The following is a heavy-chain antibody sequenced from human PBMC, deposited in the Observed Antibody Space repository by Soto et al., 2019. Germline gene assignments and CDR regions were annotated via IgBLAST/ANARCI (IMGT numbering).Heavy chain of an antibody. J-gene: IGHJ5*02. Sequence: QVQLVESGGGVVQPGTSLRLSCKAAGFRFSTYGMHWVRQAPGKGLEWVAVISNDGRDRYYGDSVRGRFTISRDTSKNPLYIAMSSLSPEDTAVYYCAKYVYNTGGKLPFDPWGQGTLVTVSS. CDR2: ISNDGRDR. D-gene: IGHD1-20*01. CDR1: GFRFSTYG. V-gene: IGHV3-30*18. CDR3: AKYVYNTGGKLPFDP.